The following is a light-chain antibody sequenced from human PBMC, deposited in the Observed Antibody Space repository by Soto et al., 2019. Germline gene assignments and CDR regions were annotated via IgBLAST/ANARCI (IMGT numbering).Light chain of an antibody. Sequence: EIVMTQSPATLSVSPGERATLSCRASQRVSSNLAWYQQKPGQAPRLLIYGASTRATGIPARFSGSGSGTEFTLTISSLQSEDFAVYYCQQYNNRPRTFGQGTKVDIK. J-gene: IGKJ2*01. V-gene: IGKV3-15*01. CDR2: GAS. CDR3: QQYNNRPRT. CDR1: QRVSSN.